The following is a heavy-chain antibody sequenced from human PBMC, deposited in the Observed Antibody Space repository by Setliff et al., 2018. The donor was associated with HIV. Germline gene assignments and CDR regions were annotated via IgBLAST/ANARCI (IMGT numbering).Heavy chain of an antibody. Sequence: GASLKISCVASGFTFSYYALSWVRQAPGKGLEWVAVIRYDGHKIDYADSVKGRFTISRDNAKNTLFLQLNTLRPEDTAVYYCVSARIPTGVTSNSLDYWGQGALVTVSS. CDR2: IRYDGHKI. CDR1: GFTFSYYA. CDR3: VSARIPTGVTSNSLDY. V-gene: IGHV3-30*02. J-gene: IGHJ4*02. D-gene: IGHD2-15*01.